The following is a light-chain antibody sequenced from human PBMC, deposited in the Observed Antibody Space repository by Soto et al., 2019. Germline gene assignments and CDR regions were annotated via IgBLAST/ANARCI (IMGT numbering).Light chain of an antibody. CDR1: SGNIASNY. CDR3: QSYGSGIQGV. J-gene: IGLJ3*02. Sequence: NFMLTQPHSVSESPGKTVTISCTRSSGNIASNYVQWYQQRPGSAPTTVIYEDNLRPSGVPDRFSGSIDRSSNSASLTISGLKPEDEADYFCQSYGSGIQGVFGGGTKVTVL. V-gene: IGLV6-57*04. CDR2: EDN.